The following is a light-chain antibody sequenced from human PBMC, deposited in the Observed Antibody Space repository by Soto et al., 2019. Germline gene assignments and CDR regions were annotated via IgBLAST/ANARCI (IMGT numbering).Light chain of an antibody. CDR1: SRHITYI. Sequence: QSVLTQSSSASASLGSSVKLTCTLSSRHITYIIAWHQQQPGKAPRYLMKLERSGSYNKGSGVPDRFSGSSSGADRYLAISNLQSEDEADYYCETWDSNTRVFGTGTKLTVL. V-gene: IGLV4-60*03. J-gene: IGLJ1*01. CDR2: LERSGSY. CDR3: ETWDSNTRV.